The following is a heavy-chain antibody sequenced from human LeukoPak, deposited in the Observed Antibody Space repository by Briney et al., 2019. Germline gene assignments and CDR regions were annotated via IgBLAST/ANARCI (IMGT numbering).Heavy chain of an antibody. CDR2: IYSGGST. CDR1: GFTVSSNY. CDR3: VRETHY. Sequence: GGSLRLSCAAAGFTVSSNYMSWVRQAPGKGLEWVSVIYSGGSTYYADSVKGRFTISRDNPKNTLYLQMNSLRAEDTAVYYCVRETHYWGQGTLVTVSS. V-gene: IGHV3-53*01. J-gene: IGHJ4*02.